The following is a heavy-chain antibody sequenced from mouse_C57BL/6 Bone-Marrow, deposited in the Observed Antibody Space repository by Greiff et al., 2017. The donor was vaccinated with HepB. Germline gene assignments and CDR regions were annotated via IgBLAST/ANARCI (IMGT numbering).Heavy chain of an antibody. V-gene: IGHV5-17*01. Sequence: EVKLMESGGGLVKPGGSLKLSCAASGFTFSDYGMHWVRQAPEKGLEWVAYISSGSSTISYADTVKGRFTISRDNANNTLFLQMTSLRSEDTAMYYCARWLGFAYWGQGTLVTVSA. CDR3: ARWLGFAY. J-gene: IGHJ3*01. CDR2: ISSGSSTI. CDR1: GFTFSDYG. D-gene: IGHD2-2*01.